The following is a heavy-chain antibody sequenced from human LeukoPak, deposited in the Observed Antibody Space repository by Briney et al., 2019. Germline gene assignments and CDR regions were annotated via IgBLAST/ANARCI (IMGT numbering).Heavy chain of an antibody. CDR1: GFTFDDYA. V-gene: IGHV3-43*02. Sequence: GGSLRLSCAASGFTFDDYAMHWVRQAPGKGLEWVSLISGDGGSTYYADSVKGRFTISRDNSKNSLYLQMNSLRTGDTALYYCAKDNPMVRGVMAYYFDYWGQGTLVTVSS. CDR3: AKDNPMVRGVMAYYFDY. J-gene: IGHJ4*02. D-gene: IGHD3-10*01. CDR2: ISGDGGST.